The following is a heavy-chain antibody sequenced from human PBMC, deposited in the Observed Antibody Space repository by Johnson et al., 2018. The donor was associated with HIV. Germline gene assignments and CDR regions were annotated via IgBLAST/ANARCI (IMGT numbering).Heavy chain of an antibody. J-gene: IGHJ3*01. Sequence: QVQLVESGGGVVQPGRSLRLSCSASGFTFSSYAMHWVRQAPGKGLEWVAVISYDGSNKYYGDTVKGRFTISRDNSKNTLYLQMNSLRGEDTAVYYCASGDDEGFWGQGTMVTVSS. V-gene: IGHV3-30*04. D-gene: IGHD5-12*01. CDR2: ISYDGSNK. CDR1: GFTFSSYA. CDR3: ASGDDEGF.